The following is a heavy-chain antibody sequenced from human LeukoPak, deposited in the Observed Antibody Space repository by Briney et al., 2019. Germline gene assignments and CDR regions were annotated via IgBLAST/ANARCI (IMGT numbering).Heavy chain of an antibody. CDR1: GYTFTSYA. CDR2: INAGNGNT. D-gene: IGHD2-8*01. J-gene: IGHJ5*02. Sequence: GGSLRLSCAASGYTFTSYAMHWVRQAPGQRLEWMGWINAGNGNTKYSQKFQGRVAITRDTSASTAYMELSSLRSEDTAVYYCAANEGDNWFDPWGQGTLVTVSS. CDR3: AANEGDNWFDP. V-gene: IGHV1-3*01.